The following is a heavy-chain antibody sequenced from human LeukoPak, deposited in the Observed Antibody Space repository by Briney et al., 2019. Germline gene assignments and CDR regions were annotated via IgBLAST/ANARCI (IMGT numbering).Heavy chain of an antibody. V-gene: IGHV4-34*01. D-gene: IGHD3-9*01. Sequence: SQTLSLTCAVYGGSFSGYYWSWIRQPPGKGLEWLGEINHSGSTNYNPSLKSRVTISVDTSKNQFSLKLSSVTAADTAVYYCARSPYYDILTGYPAGYFDYWGQGTLVTVPS. CDR3: ARSPYYDILTGYPAGYFDY. CDR1: GGSFSGYY. J-gene: IGHJ4*02. CDR2: INHSGST.